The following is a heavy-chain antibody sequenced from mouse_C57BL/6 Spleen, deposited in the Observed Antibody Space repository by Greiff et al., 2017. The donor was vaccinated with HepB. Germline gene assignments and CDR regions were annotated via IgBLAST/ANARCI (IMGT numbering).Heavy chain of an antibody. CDR1: GYTFTSYW. D-gene: IGHD2-10*01. CDR3: ARGALPPFDY. V-gene: IGHV1-69*01. J-gene: IGHJ2*01. CDR2: IDPSDSYT. Sequence: QVQLQQPGAELVRPGASVKLSCKASGYTFTSYWMHWVKQRPGQGLEWIGEIDPSDSYTNYNQKFKGKSTLTVDKSSSTAYMQLSSLTSEDSAVYYCARGALPPFDYWGQGTTLTVSS.